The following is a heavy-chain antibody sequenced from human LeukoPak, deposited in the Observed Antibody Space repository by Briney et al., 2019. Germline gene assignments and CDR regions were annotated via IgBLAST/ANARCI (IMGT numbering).Heavy chain of an antibody. V-gene: IGHV3-74*01. CDR1: GFTFSSYW. CDR2: INSDGSNT. D-gene: IGHD2-2*01. J-gene: IGHJ4*02. Sequence: PGGSLRLSCTASGFTFSSYWMHWVRQAPGKGLVWVSRINSDGSNTSYADSVKGRFTISRDNAKNTLYLQMNSLRAEDTAVYYCSYCSSTSCYAFWGQGTLVTISS. CDR3: SYCSSTSCYAF.